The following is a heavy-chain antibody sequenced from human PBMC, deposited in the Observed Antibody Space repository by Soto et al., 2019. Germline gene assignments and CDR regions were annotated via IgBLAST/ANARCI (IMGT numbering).Heavy chain of an antibody. D-gene: IGHD3-16*01. CDR3: ARVRELEGFGGMPSFDY. V-gene: IGHV3-53*02. J-gene: IGHJ4*02. CDR1: GITVSSNY. CDR2: IYRGGST. Sequence: EVQLVETGGGLMQPGGSLRLSCAASGITVSSNYMSWVRQAPGKGLEWVSVIYRGGSTYYADSVKGRFTISRDNSKNTLYLQMTGLGAEEPAVYFWARVRELEGFGGMPSFDYWGLGTLVPVS.